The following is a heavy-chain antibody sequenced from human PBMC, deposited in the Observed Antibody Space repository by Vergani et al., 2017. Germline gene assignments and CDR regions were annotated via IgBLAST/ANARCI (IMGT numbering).Heavy chain of an antibody. CDR1: GFTFSNYD. J-gene: IGHJ4*02. CDR3: AKHFRGWGIDY. Sequence: QVQLVESGGGVVQRGGSLRLSCSTSGFTFSNYDIQWIRQGPGKGLEFVAFIQFDGSNQYYADSVKGRFTLSRDFSKNTLYLQMNSLRTDDTATYYCAKHFRGWGIDYWGQGTQVIVSS. V-gene: IGHV3-30*02. CDR2: IQFDGSNQ. D-gene: IGHD3-16*01.